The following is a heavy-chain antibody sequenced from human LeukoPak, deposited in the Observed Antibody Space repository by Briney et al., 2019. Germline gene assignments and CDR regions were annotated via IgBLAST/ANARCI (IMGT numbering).Heavy chain of an antibody. CDR1: GFTFSSYW. J-gene: IGHJ3*02. CDR2: IKRDGSEK. Sequence: PGGSLRLSCAASGFTFSSYWMSWVRQAPGKGLEWVANIKRDGSEKYYVDSVKGRFTISRDNAENSLYLQMNSLRAEDTAVYYCARAQDYGSGKANAFDIWGQGTMVTVSS. CDR3: ARAQDYGSGKANAFDI. D-gene: IGHD3-10*01. V-gene: IGHV3-7*05.